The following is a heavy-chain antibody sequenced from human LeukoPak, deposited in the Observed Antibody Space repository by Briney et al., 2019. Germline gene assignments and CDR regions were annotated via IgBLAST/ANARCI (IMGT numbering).Heavy chain of an antibody. CDR3: AKAAYDCSSTSCYGPGGFDP. Sequence: GRSLRLSCAASGITFSSYGMHWVRQAPGKGLEWVAVISYDGSNKYYADSVKGRFTISRDNSKNTLYLQMNSLRAEDTAVYYCAKAAYDCSSTSCYGPGGFDPWGQGTLVTVSS. J-gene: IGHJ5*02. CDR2: ISYDGSNK. V-gene: IGHV3-30*18. CDR1: GITFSSYG. D-gene: IGHD2-2*01.